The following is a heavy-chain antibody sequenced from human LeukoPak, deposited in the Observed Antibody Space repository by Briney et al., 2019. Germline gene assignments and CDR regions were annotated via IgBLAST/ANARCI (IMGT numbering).Heavy chain of an antibody. J-gene: IGHJ4*02. CDR2: IYSGGST. Sequence: PGGSLRLSCAVSGFTVSNNYMSWVRQAPGKGLEWASVIYSGGSTYYADSVKGRFTISRDNSKNTLYLQMNSLRAEDTAVYYCAREEVGAGLGFDYWGQGTLVTVSS. V-gene: IGHV3-53*01. CDR3: AREEVGAGLGFDY. D-gene: IGHD1-26*01. CDR1: GFTVSNNY.